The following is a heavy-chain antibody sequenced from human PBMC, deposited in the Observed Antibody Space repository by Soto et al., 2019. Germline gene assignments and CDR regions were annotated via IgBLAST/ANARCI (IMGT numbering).Heavy chain of an antibody. CDR1: GYTFTSYD. Sequence: ASVKVSCKASGYTFTSYDINWVRQATGQGLEWMGWMNPNSGNTGYAQKFQGRVTMTRNTSISTAYMELSSLRSEDTAVYYCATGRGLAARGDYYYYGMDVWGQGTTVTVS. V-gene: IGHV1-8*01. D-gene: IGHD6-6*01. J-gene: IGHJ6*02. CDR3: ATGRGLAARGDYYYYGMDV. CDR2: MNPNSGNT.